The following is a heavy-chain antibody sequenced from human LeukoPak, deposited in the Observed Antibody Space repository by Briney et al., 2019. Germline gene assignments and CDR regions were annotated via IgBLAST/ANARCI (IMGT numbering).Heavy chain of an antibody. V-gene: IGHV3-23*01. CDR1: GFTFSSYG. Sequence: GGSLRLSCAASGFTFSSYGMSWVRQAPGKGLEWVSAISGSGGSTYYADSVKGRFTISRDNSKNTLYLQMNSLRAEDTAVYYCAKVRGYYYDSSGYIDYWGQGTLVTVSS. J-gene: IGHJ4*02. D-gene: IGHD3-22*01. CDR2: ISGSGGST. CDR3: AKVRGYYYDSSGYIDY.